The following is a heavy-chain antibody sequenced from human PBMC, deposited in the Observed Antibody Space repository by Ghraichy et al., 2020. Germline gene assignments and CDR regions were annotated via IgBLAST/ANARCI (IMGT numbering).Heavy chain of an antibody. CDR2: ISSSSTI. D-gene: IGHD3-9*01. J-gene: IGHJ6*02. V-gene: IGHV3-48*02. CDR3: ASDILTGYRRYYYYYYGMDV. CDR1: GFTFSSYS. Sequence: GGSLRLSCAASGFTFSSYSMNWVRQAPGKGLEWVSYISSSSTIYYADSVKGRFTISRDNAKNSLYLQMNSLRDEDTAVYYCASDILTGYRRYYYYYYGMDVWGQGTTVTVSS.